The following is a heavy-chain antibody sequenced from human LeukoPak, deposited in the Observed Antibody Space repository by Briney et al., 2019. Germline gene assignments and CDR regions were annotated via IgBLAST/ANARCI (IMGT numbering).Heavy chain of an antibody. J-gene: IGHJ6*03. V-gene: IGHV4-59*01. CDR3: ARADIVVVPAAYYYYMDV. Sequence: SETLSVTCTDSGGSISSYYWSWIRQPPGKGLEWIGYIYYSGSTNYNPSLKSRVTISVDTSKNQFSLKLSSVTAADTAVYYCARADIVVVPAAYYYYMDVWGKGTTVTVSS. CDR2: IYYSGST. CDR1: GGSISSYY. D-gene: IGHD2-2*01.